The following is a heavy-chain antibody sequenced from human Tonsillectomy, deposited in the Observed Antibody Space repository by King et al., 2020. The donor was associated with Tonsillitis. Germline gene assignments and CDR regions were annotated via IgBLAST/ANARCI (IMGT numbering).Heavy chain of an antibody. CDR2: IQEHGGEK. CDR1: GFSLNTYW. D-gene: IGHD3-3*01. J-gene: IGHJ3*02. CDR3: ARGAPGVVHAYAI. Sequence: QLVQSGGELVQSGESLRLSCAASGFSLNTYWMTWVRQAPGKGLEWVANIQEHGGEKYYVDAVKGRFTISRDNAKNSVFLQMSSLRAEDTAVYYCARGAPGVVHAYAIWGHGTVVTVSS. V-gene: IGHV3-7*01.